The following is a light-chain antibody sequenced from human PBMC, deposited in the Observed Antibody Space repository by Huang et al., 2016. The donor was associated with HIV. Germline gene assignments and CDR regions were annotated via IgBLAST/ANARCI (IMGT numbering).Light chain of an antibody. CDR1: PSVSSY. Sequence: EIVLKQSPATLSLSPGERATLSCRASPSVSSYLAWYQQKPGQAPRLLFYDASNGATVIPARFSGSGSGTDFTLTISSLEPEDFAVYYCQQRNNWPLFGQGTRLEIK. CDR3: QQRNNWPL. CDR2: DAS. V-gene: IGKV3-11*01. J-gene: IGKJ5*01.